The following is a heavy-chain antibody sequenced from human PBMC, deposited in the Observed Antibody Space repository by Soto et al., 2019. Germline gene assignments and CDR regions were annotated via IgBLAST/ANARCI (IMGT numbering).Heavy chain of an antibody. V-gene: IGHV1-3*01. CDR2: INAGNGNT. D-gene: IGHD1-26*01. J-gene: IGHJ4*02. Sequence: QVQLVQSGAEVKKPGASVKVSCKASGYTFTSYAMHWVRQAPGQRLEWMGWINAGNGNTKYSQKFQGRVTITRDTSASTAYMELSSLRSQDTAVYYCASDRRPNSGSYSFDYWGQGTLVTVSS. CDR3: ASDRRPNSGSYSFDY. CDR1: GYTFTSYA.